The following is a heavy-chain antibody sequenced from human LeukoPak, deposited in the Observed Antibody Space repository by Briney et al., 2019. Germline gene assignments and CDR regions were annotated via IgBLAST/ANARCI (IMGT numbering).Heavy chain of an antibody. CDR2: INTNTGNP. CDR3: ARDPYTSSSWYRGRANNWFDP. D-gene: IGHD6-13*01. J-gene: IGHJ5*02. V-gene: IGHV7-4-1*02. Sequence: ASVKGSCKASGYTFTTYPMNWVRQAPGQGLEWMGWINTNTGNPTYAQGFTGRFVFSLDTSDSTAYLQISSLKADDTAVYYCARDPYTSSSWYRGRANNWFDPWGQGTLVTVSS. CDR1: GYTFTTYP.